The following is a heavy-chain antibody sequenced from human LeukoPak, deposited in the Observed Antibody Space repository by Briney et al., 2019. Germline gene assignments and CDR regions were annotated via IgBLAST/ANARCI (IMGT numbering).Heavy chain of an antibody. Sequence: SETLSLTCTVSGDSISSYYWSWIRQPAGKGLEWIGRIHPSGSTNYNPSLKSRVTLSVDTSKNQFSLKLSSVTAADTAVYYCASSYCGGDCYYYYYMDVWGKGTTVTVSS. J-gene: IGHJ6*03. CDR1: GDSISSYY. CDR2: IHPSGST. V-gene: IGHV4-4*07. CDR3: ASSYCGGDCYYYYYMDV. D-gene: IGHD2-21*01.